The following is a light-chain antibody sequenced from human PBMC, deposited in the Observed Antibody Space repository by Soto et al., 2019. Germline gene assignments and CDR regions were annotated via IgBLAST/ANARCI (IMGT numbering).Light chain of an antibody. CDR2: AAS. CDR3: QKYNSAPLT. V-gene: IGKV1-27*01. J-gene: IGKJ4*01. Sequence: DIQMTQSPSSLSASVGDRVIITCRASQGIDNYLAWYQQRPGKVPKLLIYAASTLQSGVPSRFSGSGSGTEFTLTISSLRPEDVGTYYCQKYNSAPLTFGGGTKVDIK. CDR1: QGIDNY.